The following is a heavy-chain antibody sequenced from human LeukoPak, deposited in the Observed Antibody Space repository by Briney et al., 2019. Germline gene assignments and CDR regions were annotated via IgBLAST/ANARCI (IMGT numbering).Heavy chain of an antibody. J-gene: IGHJ4*02. D-gene: IGHD3-22*01. Sequence: SETLSLTRTVSGGSISNYYWGWIRQPPGKGLEWIGTIFYSGSTYYSPSLKSRVTISVDTSKSQFSLKLSSATAADTAVYYCARHVDSSTYYYFGSWGQGTLVTVSS. CDR2: IFYSGST. CDR1: GGSISNYY. V-gene: IGHV4-39*01. CDR3: ARHVDSSTYYYFGS.